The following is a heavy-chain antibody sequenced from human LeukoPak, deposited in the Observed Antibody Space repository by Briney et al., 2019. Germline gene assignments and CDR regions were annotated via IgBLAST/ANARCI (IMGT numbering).Heavy chain of an antibody. Sequence: PSXXLSLTCTVSGGSISSYYWSWIRQPAGKGLEWIGRIHTSGSTNYNPSLKSRVIMSVDTSKNQFSLKVTSVTAADAAVYYCARAWQWLPLDSWGQGTLVTVSS. CDR1: GGSISSYY. D-gene: IGHD6-19*01. J-gene: IGHJ4*02. CDR3: ARAWQWLPLDS. V-gene: IGHV4-4*07. CDR2: IHTSGST.